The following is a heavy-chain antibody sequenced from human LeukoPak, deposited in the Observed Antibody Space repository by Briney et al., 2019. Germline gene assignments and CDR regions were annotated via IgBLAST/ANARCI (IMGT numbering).Heavy chain of an antibody. CDR3: ARGPGYCSGGSCYSHYYYYYMDV. D-gene: IGHD2-15*01. Sequence: SETLSLTCTVSGGSISSYYWSWIRQPPGKGLEWIGYIYYSGSTNYNPSLKSRVTISVDTSENQFSLKLSSVTAADTAVYYCARGPGYCSGGSCYSHYYYYYMDVWGKGTTVTVSS. V-gene: IGHV4-59*01. CDR2: IYYSGST. J-gene: IGHJ6*03. CDR1: GGSISSYY.